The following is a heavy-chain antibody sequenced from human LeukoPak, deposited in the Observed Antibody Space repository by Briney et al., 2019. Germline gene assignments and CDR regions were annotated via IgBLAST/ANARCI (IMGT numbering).Heavy chain of an antibody. V-gene: IGHV4-34*01. CDR1: GGSFSGYY. J-gene: IGHJ4*02. D-gene: IGHD5-18*01. CDR3: ARDTSYVDTAMVEDY. CDR2: INHSGST. Sequence: PSETLSLTCAVYGGSFSGYYWSWIRQPPGKGLEWIGEINHSGSTNYNPSLKSRVTISVDTSKNQFSLKLSSVTAADTAVYYCARDTSYVDTAMVEDYWGQGTLVTVSS.